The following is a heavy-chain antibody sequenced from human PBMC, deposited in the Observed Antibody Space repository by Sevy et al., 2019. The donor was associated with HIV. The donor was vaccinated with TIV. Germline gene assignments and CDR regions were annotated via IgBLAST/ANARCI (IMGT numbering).Heavy chain of an antibody. Sequence: GGSLRLSCAASGFTLSNCNMNWVRQAPGKGLEWISYIRSGDDTIYYAQSVKGRFTFSRDNAKNSLYLQMDSLTDEDTAVYYCAKDRWDTTSPSRVLDFWGQGTLVTVSS. CDR3: AKDRWDTTSPSRVLDF. J-gene: IGHJ4*02. CDR2: IRSGDDTI. CDR1: GFTLSNCN. D-gene: IGHD1-26*01. V-gene: IGHV3-48*02.